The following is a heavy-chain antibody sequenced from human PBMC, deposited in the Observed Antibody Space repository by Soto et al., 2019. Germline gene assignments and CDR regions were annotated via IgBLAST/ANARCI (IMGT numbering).Heavy chain of an antibody. V-gene: IGHV3-74*01. Sequence: GGSLRLSCAASGFTFSSYWMHWVRQAPGKGLVWVSRINSDGSSTSYADSVKGRFTISRDNAKNTLYLQMNSLRAEDTAVYYCARVAIVVVPAAILQANYYYYYMDVWGKGTTVTVSS. CDR2: INSDGSST. D-gene: IGHD2-2*02. J-gene: IGHJ6*03. CDR3: ARVAIVVVPAAILQANYYYYYMDV. CDR1: GFTFSSYW.